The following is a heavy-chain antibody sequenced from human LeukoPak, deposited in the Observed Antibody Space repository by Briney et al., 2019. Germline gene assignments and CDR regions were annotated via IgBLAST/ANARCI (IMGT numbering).Heavy chain of an antibody. Sequence: SETLPLTCAVSGGSISSYYWSWIRQPPGKGLEWIGYIYYSGSTNYNPSLKSRVTISVDTSKNQFSLKLRSVTAADTAVYYCARVTGYMIEDYFDYWVQGTLVTVSS. J-gene: IGHJ4*02. V-gene: IGHV4-59*01. CDR2: IYYSGST. CDR3: ARVTGYMIEDYFDY. CDR1: GGSISSYY. D-gene: IGHD3-22*01.